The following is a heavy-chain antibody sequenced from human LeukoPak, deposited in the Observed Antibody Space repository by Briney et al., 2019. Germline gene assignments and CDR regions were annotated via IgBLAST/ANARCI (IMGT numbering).Heavy chain of an antibody. CDR2: INSSCGYI. CDR3: AGDLDCTTGGCPKGYVGFDM. V-gene: IGHV3-21*01. CDR1: GYTFSTYN. J-gene: IGHJ3*02. Sequence: GGSLKLSCAASGYTFSTYNMHWVRQAPGKGLEWVSFINSSCGYIIYAHPLQGRFTITRDNSKNSLYLELNSLRSEDTAVYYCAGDLDCTTGGCPKGYVGFDMWGQGTMVTVSS. D-gene: IGHD2-8*01.